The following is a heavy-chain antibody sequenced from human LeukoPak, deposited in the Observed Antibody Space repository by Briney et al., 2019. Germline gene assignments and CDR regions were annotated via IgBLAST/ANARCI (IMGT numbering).Heavy chain of an antibody. CDR2: ISGSGGST. D-gene: IGHD6-13*01. CDR1: GFTFGSYA. Sequence: GGSLRLSCAASGFTFGSYAMSWVRQAPGKGLEWVSGISGSGGSTYYADSVKGRFTISRDNSKNTLYLQMNSLRAEDTAVYYCAKAPPSGIAAAGLYYFDYWGQGTLVTVSS. V-gene: IGHV3-23*01. J-gene: IGHJ4*02. CDR3: AKAPPSGIAAAGLYYFDY.